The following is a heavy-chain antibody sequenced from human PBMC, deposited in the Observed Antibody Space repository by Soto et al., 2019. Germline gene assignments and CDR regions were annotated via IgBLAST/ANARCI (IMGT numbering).Heavy chain of an antibody. CDR3: ARDQGMTRYGMDV. J-gene: IGHJ6*02. CDR1: GFTFSSYE. D-gene: IGHD3-10*01. CDR2: ISSSGSTI. V-gene: IGHV3-48*03. Sequence: GGSLRLSCAASGFTFSSYEMNWVRQAPGKGLEWVSYISSSGSTIYYADSVKGRFTISRDNAKNSLYLQMNSLRAEDTAVYYCARDQGMTRYGMDVWGQGTTVTV.